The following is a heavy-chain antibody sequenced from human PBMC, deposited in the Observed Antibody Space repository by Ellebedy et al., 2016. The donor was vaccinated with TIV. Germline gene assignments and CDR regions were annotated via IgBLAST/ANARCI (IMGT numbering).Heavy chain of an antibody. CDR2: INQDGSVK. CDR3: ATDGSYGDYLSPTHAFVI. Sequence: GESLKISCEASGFSFRNYWMSWVRQAPGKGPEWVSNINQDGSVKYYVDSVRGRFTISRDSAKASLYLEMNSLRAEDTAVYYCATDGSYGDYLSPTHAFVIWGQGTMVTVSS. D-gene: IGHD4-17*01. V-gene: IGHV3-7*01. CDR1: GFSFRNYW. J-gene: IGHJ3*02.